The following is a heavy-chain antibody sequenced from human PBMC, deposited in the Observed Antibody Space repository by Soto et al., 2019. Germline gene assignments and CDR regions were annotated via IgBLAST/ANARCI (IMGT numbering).Heavy chain of an antibody. CDR2: INHSGST. V-gene: IGHV4-34*01. CDR3: ARRLRFYWYFDL. J-gene: IGHJ2*01. CDR1: GGSFSGYY. Sequence: SETLSLTCAVYGGSFSGYYWSWIRQPPGKGLEWIGEINHSGSTNYNPSLKSRVTISVDTSKNQFSLKLSSVTAADTAVYYCARRLRFYWYFDLWGRGTLVTVS. D-gene: IGHD3-16*01.